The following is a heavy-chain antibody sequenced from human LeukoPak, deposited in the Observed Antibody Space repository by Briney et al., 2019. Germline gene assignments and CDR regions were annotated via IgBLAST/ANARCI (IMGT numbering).Heavy chain of an antibody. Sequence: SETLSLTCTVSGGSISSYYWSWIRQPPGKGLEWIGYIYTSGSTNYNPSLKSRVTISVDTSKNQFSLKLSSVTAADTAVYYCARAAAMASNWFDPWGQGTLVTVSS. CDR2: IYTSGST. V-gene: IGHV4-4*09. J-gene: IGHJ5*02. CDR1: GGSISSYY. D-gene: IGHD5-18*01. CDR3: ARAAAMASNWFDP.